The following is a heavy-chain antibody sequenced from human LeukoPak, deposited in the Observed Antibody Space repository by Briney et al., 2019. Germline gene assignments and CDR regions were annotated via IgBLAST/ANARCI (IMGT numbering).Heavy chain of an antibody. CDR1: GGSFSGYY. D-gene: IGHD3-10*01. J-gene: IGHJ5*02. CDR3: ARAYYYGSGSYGGNWFDP. CDR2: INHSGST. Sequence: PSETLSLTCAVYGGSFSGYYWSWIRQPPGKGLEWIGEINHSGSTNYNPSLKSRVTISVDTSKNQFSLKLSSVTAADTAVYYCARAYYYGSGSYGGNWFDPWGQGTLVTVSS. V-gene: IGHV4-34*01.